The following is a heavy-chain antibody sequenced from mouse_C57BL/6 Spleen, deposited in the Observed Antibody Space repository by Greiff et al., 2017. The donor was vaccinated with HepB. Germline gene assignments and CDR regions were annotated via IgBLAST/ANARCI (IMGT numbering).Heavy chain of an antibody. CDR3: AKNDYDRYFDV. CDR2: IWRGGST. Sequence: VQRVESGPGLVQPSQSLSITCTVSGFSLTSYGVHWVRQSPGKGLEWLGVIWRGGSTDYNAAFMSRLSITKDNSKSQVFFKMNSLQADDTAIYYCAKNDYDRYFDVWGTGTTVTVSS. CDR1: GFSLTSYG. V-gene: IGHV2-5*01. J-gene: IGHJ1*03. D-gene: IGHD2-4*01.